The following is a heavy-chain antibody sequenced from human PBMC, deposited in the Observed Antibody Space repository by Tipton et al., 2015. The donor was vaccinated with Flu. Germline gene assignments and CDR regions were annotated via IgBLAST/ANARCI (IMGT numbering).Heavy chain of an antibody. CDR1: GFTFSSYD. V-gene: IGHV3-23*01. CDR3: AKPKYTGTYYYGY. J-gene: IGHJ4*02. D-gene: IGHD1-26*01. Sequence: SLRFSCAASGFTFSSYDMAWVRQAPGKGLEWVSGISGSGRSTYYADSVKGRFSISRDNSKNTLYVQMNSLKAEDTAVYYCAKPKYTGTYYYGYWGQGTLVTVSS. CDR2: ISGSGRST.